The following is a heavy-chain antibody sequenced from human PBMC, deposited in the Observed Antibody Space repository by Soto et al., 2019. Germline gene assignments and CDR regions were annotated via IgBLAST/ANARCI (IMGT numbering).Heavy chain of an antibody. CDR2: ISYDGSNK. D-gene: IGHD3-10*01. CDR3: AKDPVKGGESDFDI. J-gene: IGHJ3*02. CDR1: GFTFSSYG. V-gene: IGHV3-30*18. Sequence: PGGSLRLSCAASGFTFSSYGMHWVRQAPGKGLEWVAVISYDGSNKYYADSVKGRFTISRDNSKNTLYLQMNSLRAEDTAVYYYAKDPVKGGESDFDIWGQGTMVSVSS.